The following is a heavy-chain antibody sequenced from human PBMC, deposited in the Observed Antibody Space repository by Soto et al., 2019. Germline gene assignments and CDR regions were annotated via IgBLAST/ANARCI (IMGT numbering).Heavy chain of an antibody. J-gene: IGHJ6*02. CDR1: GYTFTIYY. D-gene: IGHD3-9*01. CDR3: ARDLTYGLRYSDWPEYYYYGMDV. CDR2: INPSGGST. V-gene: IGHV1-46*01. Sequence: ASVKVSCKASGYTFTIYYMHWVRQAPGQGLEWMGIINPSGGSTSYAQKFQGRVTMTRDTSTSTVYMELSSLRSEDTAVYYCARDLTYGLRYSDWPEYYYYGMDVWGQGTTVTVSS.